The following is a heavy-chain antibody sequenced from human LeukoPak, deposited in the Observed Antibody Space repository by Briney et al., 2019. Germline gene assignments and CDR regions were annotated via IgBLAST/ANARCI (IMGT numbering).Heavy chain of an antibody. J-gene: IGHJ5*02. CDR3: ARAPDIRSPPNNCFDP. V-gene: IGHV3-21*01. CDR2: ISSSSSYT. D-gene: IGHD3-9*01. Sequence: GGSLRLSYAPSGLTLTSYDMHWPRQAPGKGLEWVSSISSSSSYTYYADSVKGRFTISTDNAKNSVYLQMNSLRAEDTAVYYCARAPDIRSPPNNCFDPWGQGTLVTVSS. CDR1: GLTLTSYD.